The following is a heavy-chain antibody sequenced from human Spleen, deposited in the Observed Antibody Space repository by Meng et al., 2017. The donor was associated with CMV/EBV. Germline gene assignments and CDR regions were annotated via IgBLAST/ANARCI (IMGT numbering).Heavy chain of an antibody. J-gene: IGHJ4*02. CDR3: AADSGCSSTSCYTGALGY. D-gene: IGHD2-2*02. Sequence: ASVKVSCKASGYTFTGYYMHWVRQAPGQGLEWMGWINPNSGGTNYAQKFQGRVTMTRDTSISTAYMELSRLRSDDTAVYDCAADSGCSSTSCYTGALGYWGQGTLVTVSS. CDR1: GYTFTGYY. V-gene: IGHV1-2*02. CDR2: INPNSGGT.